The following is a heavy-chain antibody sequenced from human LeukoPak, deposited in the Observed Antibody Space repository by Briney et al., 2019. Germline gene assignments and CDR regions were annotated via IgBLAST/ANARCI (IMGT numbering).Heavy chain of an antibody. CDR2: MNPDNDDT. D-gene: IGHD3-16*01. CDR1: GYTFTGYD. V-gene: IGHV1-8*03. J-gene: IGHJ4*02. Sequence: ASVKVSCKTSGYTFTGYDINWVRQAPGQGLEWMGYMNPDNDDTGYARKFQGRVTITRDTSISTAYMELSSLRSEDTAVYYYARGDRVSGGTDSWGQGTLVTVSS. CDR3: ARGDRVSGGTDS.